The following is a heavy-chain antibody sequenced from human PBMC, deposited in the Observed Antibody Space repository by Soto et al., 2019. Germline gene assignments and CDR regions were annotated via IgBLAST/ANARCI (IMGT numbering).Heavy chain of an antibody. J-gene: IGHJ6*03. CDR2: ISSSSSYI. CDR3: ASPAHYYYYYYMDV. V-gene: IGHV3-21*01. Sequence: GGSLRLSCAASGFTFSSYSMNWVRQAPGKGLEWVSSISSSSSYIYYADSVKGRFTISRDNAKNSLYLQMNSLRAEDTAVYYCASPAHYYYYYYMDVWGKGTTVTVSS. CDR1: GFTFSSYS.